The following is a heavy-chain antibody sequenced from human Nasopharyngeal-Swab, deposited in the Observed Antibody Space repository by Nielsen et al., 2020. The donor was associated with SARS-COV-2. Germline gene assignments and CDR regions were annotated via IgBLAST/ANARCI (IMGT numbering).Heavy chain of an antibody. D-gene: IGHD7-27*01. J-gene: IGHJ4*02. CDR3: VRDPPSTGDYYFDH. V-gene: IGHV3-7*01. CDR1: GFTFGRYW. Sequence: GVLKISCVTSGFTFGRYWMTWVRQAPGKGLEWVANIQQDGDITYYLESVKGRFTISRDNAKNSLYLQMNSLRAEDTAVYFCVRDPPSTGDYYFDHWGQGTLVTVSS. CDR2: IQQDGDIT.